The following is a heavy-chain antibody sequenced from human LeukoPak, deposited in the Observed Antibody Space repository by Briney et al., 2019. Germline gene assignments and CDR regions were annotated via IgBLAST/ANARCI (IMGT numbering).Heavy chain of an antibody. D-gene: IGHD5/OR15-5a*01. CDR1: GFTFSDSA. V-gene: IGHV3-73*01. CDR3: TPVVGDMVFTNAY. J-gene: IGHJ4*02. Sequence: PGGSLELSCAASGFTFSDSAMHWVRQASGKGLEWVGRIGSKPHNYATAYAASVKGRFTLSRDDSENTAFLQMNSLRTEDTAVYYCTPVVGDMVFTNAYWGQGTLVTVSS. CDR2: IGSKPHNYAT.